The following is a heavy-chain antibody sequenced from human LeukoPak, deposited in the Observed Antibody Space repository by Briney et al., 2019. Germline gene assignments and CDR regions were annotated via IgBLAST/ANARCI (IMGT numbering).Heavy chain of an antibody. V-gene: IGHV1-8*01. CDR3: ARGLILTGYYPIDY. CDR1: GYTFTSYD. D-gene: IGHD3-9*01. J-gene: IGHJ4*02. Sequence: ASVKVSCKASGYTFTSYDINWVRQATGQGLEWMGWMNPNSGNTGYAQKFQGRVTMTRNTSISTAYMELSSLRSEDTAVYYCARGLILTGYYPIDYWGQGTLVTVSS. CDR2: MNPNSGNT.